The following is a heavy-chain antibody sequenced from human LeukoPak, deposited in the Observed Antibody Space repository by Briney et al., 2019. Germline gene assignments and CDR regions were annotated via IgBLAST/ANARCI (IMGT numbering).Heavy chain of an antibody. D-gene: IGHD3-10*01. CDR3: ANDRITLVRGVLDY. J-gene: IGHJ4*02. CDR1: GFTFSSYG. CDR2: IRYDGSNK. V-gene: IGHV3-30*02. Sequence: GGPLRLSCAASGFTFSSYGMHWVRQAPGKGLEWVAFIRYDGSNKFYADSVKGRFTISRDNSKNTLSLQMNSLRAEDTAVYNCANDRITLVRGVLDYWGQGTLVTVFS.